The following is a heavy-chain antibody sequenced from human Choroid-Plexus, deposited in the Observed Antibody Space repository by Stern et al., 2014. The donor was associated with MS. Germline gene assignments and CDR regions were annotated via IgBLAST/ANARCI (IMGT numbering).Heavy chain of an antibody. Sequence: VQLLESGGGVVQPGRPLRLSCAASGFTFGSCAMHWVRQAPGKGLEWVAGASYDGSNKYYADSVKGRFTVSRDNSQNTLYMQMSSLRAEDTAVYYCAKDRQYLTYFFDHWGQGSLVTVSS. CDR3: AKDRQYLTYFFDH. CDR2: ASYDGSNK. J-gene: IGHJ5*02. D-gene: IGHD2-8*01. V-gene: IGHV3-30*18. CDR1: GFTFGSCA.